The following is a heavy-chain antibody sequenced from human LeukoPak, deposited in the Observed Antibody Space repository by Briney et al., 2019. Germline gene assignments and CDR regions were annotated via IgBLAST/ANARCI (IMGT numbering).Heavy chain of an antibody. V-gene: IGHV3-53*01. J-gene: IGHJ5*02. Sequence: PGGSLRLSCAASGFTVSSNYMSWVRQAPGKGLEWVSVIYSGGTTYYADSVKGRFTISRDNSKNTLYLQMNSLRAEDTAVYYCARGLADYSYGYDWFDPWGQGTLVTVSS. CDR3: ARGLADYSYGYDWFDP. CDR1: GFTVSSNY. D-gene: IGHD5-18*01. CDR2: IYSGGTT.